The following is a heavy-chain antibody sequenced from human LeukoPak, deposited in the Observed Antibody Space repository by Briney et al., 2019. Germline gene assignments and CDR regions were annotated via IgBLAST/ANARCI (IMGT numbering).Heavy chain of an antibody. V-gene: IGHV3-23*01. Sequence: GGSLRLSCAASGFTFNSYAMSWVRQAPGKGLEWVSTISGSGGSTYYADSVKGRFTISRDNSKNTLYLQMNSLRAEDTALYYCAKAMRELRPTLRLDYWGQGTLVTVSS. CDR1: GFTFNSYA. J-gene: IGHJ4*02. D-gene: IGHD3-16*01. CDR2: ISGSGGST. CDR3: AKAMRELRPTLRLDY.